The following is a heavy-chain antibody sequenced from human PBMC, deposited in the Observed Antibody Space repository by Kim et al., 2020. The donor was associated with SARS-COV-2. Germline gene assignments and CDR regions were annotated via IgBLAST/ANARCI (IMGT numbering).Heavy chain of an antibody. CDR2: IIPILGIA. CDR3: ASEPERRWELKDY. V-gene: IGHV1-69*04. CDR1: GGTFSSYA. J-gene: IGHJ4*02. Sequence: SVKVSCKASGGTFSSYAISWVRQAPGQGLEWMGRIIPILGIANYAQKFQGRVTITADKSTSTAYMELSSLRSEDTAVYYCASEPERRWELKDYWGQGTLVTVSS. D-gene: IGHD1-26*01.